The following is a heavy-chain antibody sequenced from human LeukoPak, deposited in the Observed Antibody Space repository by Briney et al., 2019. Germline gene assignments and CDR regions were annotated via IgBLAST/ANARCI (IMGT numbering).Heavy chain of an antibody. CDR1: GYTFSGYY. D-gene: IGHD6-19*01. J-gene: IGHJ4*02. CDR3: ARVGSSGWYVHPTLDY. CDR2: INPSNGDT. Sequence: RASVKVSCKASGYTFSGYYIHWVRQAPGQGLEWMAWINPSNGDTNYAQKFQGRVTMTRDTSISTAYMELTRLISDDTVVYYCARVGSSGWYVHPTLDYWGQGTLVTVSS. V-gene: IGHV1-2*02.